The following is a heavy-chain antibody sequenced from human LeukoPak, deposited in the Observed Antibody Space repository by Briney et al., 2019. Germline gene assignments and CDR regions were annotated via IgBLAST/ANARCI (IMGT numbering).Heavy chain of an antibody. CDR1: GFTFSSYA. V-gene: IGHV3-30*04. CDR3: ARACIAAAKGYYYMDV. J-gene: IGHJ6*03. D-gene: IGHD6-13*01. CDR2: ISYDGSNK. Sequence: GGSLRLSCAASGFTFSSYAMHWVRQAPGKGLEWVAVISYDGSNKYYADPVKGRFTISGDNSKNTLYLQMNSLRAEDTAVYYCARACIAAAKGYYYMDVWGKGTTVTVSS.